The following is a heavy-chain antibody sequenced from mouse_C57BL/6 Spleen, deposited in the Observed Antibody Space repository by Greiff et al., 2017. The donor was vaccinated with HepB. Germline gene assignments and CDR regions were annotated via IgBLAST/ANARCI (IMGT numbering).Heavy chain of an antibody. CDR1: GYTFTSYW. CDR2: IDPSDSYT. Sequence: QVQLQQPGAELVMPGTSVKLSCKASGYTFTSYWMHWVKQRPGQGLEWIGVIDPSDSYTNYNQKFKGKATLTVDTSSSTAYMQLSSLTSEDSAVYYCASYYGTSWFAYWGQGTLVTVSA. V-gene: IGHV1-59*01. D-gene: IGHD1-1*02. CDR3: ASYYGTSWFAY. J-gene: IGHJ3*01.